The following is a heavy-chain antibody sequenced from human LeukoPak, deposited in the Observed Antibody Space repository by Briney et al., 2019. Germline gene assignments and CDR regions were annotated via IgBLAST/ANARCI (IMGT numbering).Heavy chain of an antibody. J-gene: IGHJ4*02. CDR2: IYYTGST. CDR3: ARDRVDTAMIYFDY. D-gene: IGHD5-18*01. CDR1: GASISSNDYY. V-gene: IGHV4-39*07. Sequence: SETLSLTCTASGASISSNDYYWGWVRQPPGKGLEWIATIYYTGSTYYNPSLKSRLAISLDTSKNQFSLKLSSVTAADTAVYYCARDRVDTAMIYFDYWGQGALVTVSS.